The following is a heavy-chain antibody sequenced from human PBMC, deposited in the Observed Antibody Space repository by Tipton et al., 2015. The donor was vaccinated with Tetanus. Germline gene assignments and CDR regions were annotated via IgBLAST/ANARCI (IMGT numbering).Heavy chain of an antibody. Sequence: TLSLTCTVSGGSISSYYWSWIRQPPGKGLEWIGYIYYSGSTNYNPSLKSRVTISVDTSKNQFPLKLSSVTAADTAVYYCARAPGYGSGSYDYWGQGTLVTVSS. J-gene: IGHJ4*02. CDR3: ARAPGYGSGSYDY. CDR1: GGSISSYY. V-gene: IGHV4-59*01. CDR2: IYYSGST. D-gene: IGHD3-10*01.